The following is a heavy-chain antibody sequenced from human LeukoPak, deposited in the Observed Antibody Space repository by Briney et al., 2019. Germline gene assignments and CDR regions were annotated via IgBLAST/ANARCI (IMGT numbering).Heavy chain of an antibody. CDR1: GGSISSYY. D-gene: IGHD6-13*01. CDR2: IYYSGST. Sequence: SETLSLTCTVSGGSISSYYWSWIRQPPGKGLEWIGYIYYSGSTNYNPSLKSRVTISVDTSKNQFSLKLSSVTAADTAVYYCASASGSSWYYFDYWGQGTLVTVST. V-gene: IGHV4-59*01. J-gene: IGHJ4*02. CDR3: ASASGSSWYYFDY.